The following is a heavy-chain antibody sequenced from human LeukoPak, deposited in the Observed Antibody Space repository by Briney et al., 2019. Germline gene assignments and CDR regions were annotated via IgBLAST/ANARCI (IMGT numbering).Heavy chain of an antibody. D-gene: IGHD3-22*01. J-gene: IGHJ4*02. CDR3: ARPSRHSYYYDSSGPAFDY. Sequence: SETLSLTCTVSGGSISSSSYYWGWIRQPPGKGLEWIGSIYYSGSTYYNPSLKSRVTISVDTSKNQFSLKLSSVTAADTAVYYCARPSRHSYYYDSSGPAFDYWGQGTLVTVSS. CDR2: IYYSGST. CDR1: GGSISSSSYY. V-gene: IGHV4-39*07.